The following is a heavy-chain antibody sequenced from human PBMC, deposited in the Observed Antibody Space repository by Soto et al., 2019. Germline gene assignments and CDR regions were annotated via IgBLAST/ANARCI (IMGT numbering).Heavy chain of an antibody. V-gene: IGHV4-34*01. CDR1: GGSFSGYY. Sequence: QVHLQQWGAGLLRPSETLSLTCAVYGGSFSGYYWSWIRQPPGKGLEWIGEINRSGSTDYNPSLNSRVPMSLATSYNQFSLRLISVTAADTAVYYCARGAIFDYWGQGTLITVSS. CDR2: INRSGST. D-gene: IGHD3-3*02. CDR3: ARGAIFDY. J-gene: IGHJ4*02.